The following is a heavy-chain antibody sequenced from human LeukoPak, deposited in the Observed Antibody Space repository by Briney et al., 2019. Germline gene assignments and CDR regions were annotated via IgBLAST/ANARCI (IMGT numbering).Heavy chain of an antibody. CDR1: GYTFTSYD. Sequence: ASVKVSCKASGYTFTSYDINWVRQATGQGLEWMGWMDPNSGNTGYAQKFQGRVTMTRNTSISTAYMELSSLRSEDTAVYYCARGEGMIVVASSFDYWGQGTLVTVSS. CDR3: ARGEGMIVVASSFDY. V-gene: IGHV1-8*01. CDR2: MDPNSGNT. D-gene: IGHD3-22*01. J-gene: IGHJ4*02.